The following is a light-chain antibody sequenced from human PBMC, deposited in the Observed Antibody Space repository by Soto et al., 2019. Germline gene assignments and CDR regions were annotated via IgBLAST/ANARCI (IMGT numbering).Light chain of an antibody. CDR2: GNS. CDR3: QSYDSSLSVV. Sequence: QSVLTQPPSVSRAPGQRVTISCTGSSSNIGAGYDVHWYQQLPGTAPKLLIYGNSHRPSGVPDRFSGSKSGTSASLAITGLQAEDEADYYCQSYDSSLSVVFGGGTKVTVL. CDR1: SSNIGAGYD. V-gene: IGLV1-40*01. J-gene: IGLJ2*01.